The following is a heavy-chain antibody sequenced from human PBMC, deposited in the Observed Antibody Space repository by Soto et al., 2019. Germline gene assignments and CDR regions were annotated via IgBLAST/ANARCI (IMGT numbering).Heavy chain of an antibody. J-gene: IGHJ6*02. V-gene: IGHV5-51*01. D-gene: IGHD2-2*01. CDR2: IYPGDSDT. CDR1: GYSFTSYW. CDR3: ARQRYCSSTSCYAKEQNGMDV. Sequence: PGGALKTSFKGPGYSFTSYWFAWVRQLPGKGQEWRGIIYPGDSDTRYSPSFQGQVTISADKSISTAYLQWSSLKASDTAMYYCARQRYCSSTSCYAKEQNGMDVWGQGTTVTVSS.